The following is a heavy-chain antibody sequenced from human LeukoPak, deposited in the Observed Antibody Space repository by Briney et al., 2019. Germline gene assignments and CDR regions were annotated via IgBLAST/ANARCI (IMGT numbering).Heavy chain of an antibody. J-gene: IGHJ4*02. V-gene: IGHV3-23*01. CDR1: GFTFSSYA. CDR3: AKGALSAQWLVSD. D-gene: IGHD6-19*01. CDR2: ISGGGDGT. Sequence: PGGSLRLSCAASGFTFSSYAMSWVRQAPGTGLEWVSAISGGGDGTYFADSVKGRFTISRDNSKSTLYLQMNSLRAEDTAVYYCAKGALSAQWLVSDWGQGTLVTVSS.